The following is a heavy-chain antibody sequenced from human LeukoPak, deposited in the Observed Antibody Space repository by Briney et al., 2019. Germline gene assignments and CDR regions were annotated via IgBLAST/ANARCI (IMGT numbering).Heavy chain of an antibody. Sequence: ASVKVSCKASGYTFTSYGISWVRQAPGQGLEWMGWISAYNGNTNYAQKLQGRVTMTTDTSTSTAYMERRSLRSDDTAVYYCARVKCTNGVCFSWGGYYFDYWGQGTLVTVSS. D-gene: IGHD2-8*01. J-gene: IGHJ4*02. CDR2: ISAYNGNT. CDR3: ARVKCTNGVCFSWGGYYFDY. V-gene: IGHV1-18*01. CDR1: GYTFTSYG.